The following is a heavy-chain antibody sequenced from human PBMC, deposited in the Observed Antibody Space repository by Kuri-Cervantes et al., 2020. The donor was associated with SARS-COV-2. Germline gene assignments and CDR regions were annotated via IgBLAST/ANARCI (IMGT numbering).Heavy chain of an antibody. CDR3: AREQGPMRTFDY. CDR2: IYYSGST. V-gene: IGHV4-59*01. D-gene: IGHD3/OR15-3a*01. CDR1: GGSISSYY. J-gene: IGHJ4*02. Sequence: SETLSLTCTVSGGSISSYYWSWIRQPPGKGLEWIGYIYYSGSTNYNPSLKSRVTISVDTSKNQFSLKLRSVTAADTAVYYCAREQGPMRTFDYWGQGTLVTVSS.